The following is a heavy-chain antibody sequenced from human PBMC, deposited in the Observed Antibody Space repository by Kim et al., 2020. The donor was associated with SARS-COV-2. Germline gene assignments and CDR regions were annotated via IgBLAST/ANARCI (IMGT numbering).Heavy chain of an antibody. D-gene: IGHD3-9*01. Sequence: GGSLRLSCAASGFTFSSYWMSWVRQAPGKGLEWVANIKQDGSEKYYVDSVKGRFTISRDNAKNSLYLQMNSLRAEDTAVYYCARTQVGRYFDWLSPYYYYGMDVWGQGTTVTVSS. CDR1: GFTFSSYW. J-gene: IGHJ6*02. CDR3: ARTQVGRYFDWLSPYYYYGMDV. CDR2: IKQDGSEK. V-gene: IGHV3-7*01.